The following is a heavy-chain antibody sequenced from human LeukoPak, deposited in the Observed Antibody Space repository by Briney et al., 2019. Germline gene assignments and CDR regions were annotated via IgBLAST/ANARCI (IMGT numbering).Heavy chain of an antibody. Sequence: GESLKISCKGSGYSFINYWIGWGRQMPGKGLEWMGTIYPGDSDTRYSPSFQGQVTITADKSVNTAYLQWNSLKASDTAMFYCARLGLESYGNSGYYYLGYWGQGALVTVSS. CDR3: ARLGLESYGNSGYYYLGY. J-gene: IGHJ4*02. D-gene: IGHD3-22*01. CDR1: GYSFINYW. V-gene: IGHV5-51*01. CDR2: IYPGDSDT.